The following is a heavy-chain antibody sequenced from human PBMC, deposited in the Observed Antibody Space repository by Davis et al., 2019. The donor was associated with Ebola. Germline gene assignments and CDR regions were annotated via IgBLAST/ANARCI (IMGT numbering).Heavy chain of an antibody. Sequence: AASVKVSCKASGYTFTSYDINWVRQAPGQGLEWMGGIIPIFGTANYAQKFQGRVTITADESTSTAYMELSSLRSEDTAVNYCARWSGYDLQDDYWGQGTLVTVSS. J-gene: IGHJ4*02. CDR3: ARWSGYDLQDDY. CDR2: IIPIFGTA. V-gene: IGHV1-69*13. D-gene: IGHD5-12*01. CDR1: GYTFTSYD.